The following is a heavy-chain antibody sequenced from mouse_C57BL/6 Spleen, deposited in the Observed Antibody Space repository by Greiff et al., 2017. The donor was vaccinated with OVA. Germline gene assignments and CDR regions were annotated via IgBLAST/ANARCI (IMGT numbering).Heavy chain of an antibody. J-gene: IGHJ4*01. CDR1: GYAFSSSW. D-gene: IGHD2-1*01. CDR2: IYPGDGDP. V-gene: IGHV1-82*01. CDR3: ARGGNYVPYYYAMDY. Sequence: LQESGPELVKPGASVKISCKASGYAFSSSWMNWVKQRPGKGLEWIGRIYPGDGDPNYNGKFKGKATLTADKSSSTAYMQLSSLTSEDSAVYFGARGGNYVPYYYAMDYWGQGTSVTVSS.